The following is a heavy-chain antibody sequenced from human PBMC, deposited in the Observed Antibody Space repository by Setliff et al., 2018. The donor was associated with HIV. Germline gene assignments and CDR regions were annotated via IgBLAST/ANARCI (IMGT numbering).Heavy chain of an antibody. J-gene: IGHJ4*02. CDR3: VTRYCGESICPEFDY. Sequence: LRLSCAASGFTFSHVWMTWVRQAPGKGLEWVAFIRYDGSNQHYADSVKGRFTISRDNSKNTLDLQINSLRPEDTAVYYCVTRYCGESICPEFDYWGQGTLVTVSS. CDR2: IRYDGSNQ. V-gene: IGHV3-30*02. D-gene: IGHD2-21*01. CDR1: GFTFSHVW.